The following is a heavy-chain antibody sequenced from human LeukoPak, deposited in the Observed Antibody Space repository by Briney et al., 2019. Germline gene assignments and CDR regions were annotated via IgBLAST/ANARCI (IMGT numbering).Heavy chain of an antibody. Sequence: ASVKVSCNTSGYTFTSYGISWVRQAPGQGLEWMGWISAYNGNTNYAQKLQGRVTMTTDTSTSTAYMELRSLKSDDTAVYYCARVGYDILTGYPWTYFDYWGQGTLVTVSS. CDR3: ARVGYDILTGYPWTYFDY. V-gene: IGHV1-18*01. CDR2: ISAYNGNT. CDR1: GYTFTSYG. D-gene: IGHD3-9*01. J-gene: IGHJ4*02.